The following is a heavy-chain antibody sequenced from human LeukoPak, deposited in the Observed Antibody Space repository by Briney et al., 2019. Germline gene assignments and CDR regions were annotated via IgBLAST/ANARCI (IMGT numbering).Heavy chain of an antibody. CDR1: GYSFNNYP. CDR3: VRLGRYRIVY. CDR2: IDPTDSYT. J-gene: IGHJ4*02. V-gene: IGHV5-10-1*01. Sequence: PGESLKISCKGSGYSFNNYPISCVRQMPGKGLEWMGTIDPTDSYTKYSPSFQDHVTISLDKSISTAYLQWSGLRASDTAMYYCVRLGRYRIVYWGQGALVTVSS. D-gene: IGHD3-16*02.